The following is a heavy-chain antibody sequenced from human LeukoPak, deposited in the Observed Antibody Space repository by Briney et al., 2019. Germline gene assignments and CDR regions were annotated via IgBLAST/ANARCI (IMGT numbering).Heavy chain of an antibody. D-gene: IGHD3-22*01. Sequence: GGSLRLSCAASGFTFSSYSMNWVRQAPGKGLEWVSSISSSSSYIYYADSVKGRFTISRDNAKNSLYLQMNSLRAEDSAVYYCARELLEDSSGYDPYWGQGTLVTVSS. J-gene: IGHJ4*02. CDR1: GFTFSSYS. V-gene: IGHV3-21*01. CDR3: ARELLEDSSGYDPY. CDR2: ISSSSSYI.